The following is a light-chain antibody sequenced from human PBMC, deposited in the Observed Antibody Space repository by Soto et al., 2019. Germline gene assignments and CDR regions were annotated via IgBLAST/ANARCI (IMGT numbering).Light chain of an antibody. CDR1: QSVSNN. V-gene: IGKV3-15*01. CDR3: LQYDDWHRT. CDR2: GAS. Sequence: IVLTQSHAILSVSPGDRATLSCRAGQSVSNNLAWYQQKPGQTPRLVIYGASNRATGVPARFSGSGSGTDFTLTISSLQSEDFAVYYCLQYDDWHRTFGQGTKV. J-gene: IGKJ1*01.